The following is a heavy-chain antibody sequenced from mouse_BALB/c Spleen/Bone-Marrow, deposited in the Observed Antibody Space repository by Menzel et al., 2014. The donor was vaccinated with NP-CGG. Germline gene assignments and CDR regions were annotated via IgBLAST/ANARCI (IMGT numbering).Heavy chain of an antibody. Sequence: EVQVVESGGGLVQPGGSRKLSCAASGFTFSSFAMHWVRQAPEKGLEWVAYISSGSSTIYYADTVMGRFTISRDNPKNTLFLQMTSLRSEDTAMYYCARSGSSSGYFDYWGQGTTLTVPS. CDR2: ISSGSSTI. D-gene: IGHD1-1*01. V-gene: IGHV5-17*02. J-gene: IGHJ2*01. CDR3: ARSGSSSGYFDY. CDR1: GFTFSSFA.